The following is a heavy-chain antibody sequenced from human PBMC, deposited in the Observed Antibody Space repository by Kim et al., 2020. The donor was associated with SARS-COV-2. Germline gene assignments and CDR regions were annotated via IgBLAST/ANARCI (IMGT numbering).Heavy chain of an antibody. CDR1: GFTFSSYS. D-gene: IGHD5-18*01. Sequence: GGSLRLSCAASGFTFSSYSMNWVRQAPGKGLEWVSSISSSSSYIYYADSVKGRFTISRDNAKNSLYLQMNSLRAEDTAVYYCARDSYGYSYGTGPEGFDYWGQGTLVTVSS. V-gene: IGHV3-21*01. CDR2: ISSSSSYI. J-gene: IGHJ4*02. CDR3: ARDSYGYSYGTGPEGFDY.